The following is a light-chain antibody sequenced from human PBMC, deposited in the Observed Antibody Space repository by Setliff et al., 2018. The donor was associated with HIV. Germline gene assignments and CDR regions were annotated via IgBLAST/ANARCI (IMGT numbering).Light chain of an antibody. CDR1: SSDVGGYNS. V-gene: IGLV2-11*01. J-gene: IGLJ1*01. CDR3: CSYAGSYV. Sequence: LAQPRSVSGSPGQSVTISCTGTSSDVGGYNSVSWYQQHPGKAPKLMIYDVNKRPSGVPDRFSGSKTGNTASLTISGLQAEDEADYYCCSYAGSYVFGTGTKV. CDR2: DVN.